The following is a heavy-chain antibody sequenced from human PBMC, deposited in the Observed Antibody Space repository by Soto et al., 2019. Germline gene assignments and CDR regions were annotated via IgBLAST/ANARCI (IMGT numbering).Heavy chain of an antibody. CDR1: GGSISSGGYY. J-gene: IGHJ4*02. Sequence: SETLSLTCTVSGGSISSGGYYWSWIRQHPGKGLEWIGYIYYSGSTYYNPSLKSRVIISVDTSKNQFSLKLSSVTAADTAVYYCARVLYYDILTGYPTHYYFDYWGQGTLVTVSS. V-gene: IGHV4-31*03. CDR2: IYYSGST. CDR3: ARVLYYDILTGYPTHYYFDY. D-gene: IGHD3-9*01.